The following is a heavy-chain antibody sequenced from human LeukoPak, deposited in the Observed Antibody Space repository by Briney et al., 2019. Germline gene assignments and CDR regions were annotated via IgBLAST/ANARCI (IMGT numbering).Heavy chain of an antibody. CDR2: IIPIFGTA. V-gene: IGHV1-69*13. Sequence: ASVKVSCKASGGTFSSYAISWVRQAPEQGLEWMGGIIPIFGTANYAQKFQGRVTITADESTSTAYMELSSLRSEDTAVYYCARDATNYDILTDYYLIAFDIWGQGTMVTVSS. D-gene: IGHD3-9*01. CDR1: GGTFSSYA. J-gene: IGHJ3*02. CDR3: ARDATNYDILTDYYLIAFDI.